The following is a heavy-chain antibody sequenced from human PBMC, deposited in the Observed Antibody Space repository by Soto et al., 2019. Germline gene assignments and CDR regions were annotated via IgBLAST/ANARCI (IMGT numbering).Heavy chain of an antibody. D-gene: IGHD3-16*01. CDR3: ARGVLGAFDL. V-gene: IGHV3-74*01. CDR1: GFTFSYYW. J-gene: IGHJ3*01. CDR2: IHSDGSST. Sequence: EVQLVESGGGLVRPGGSLRLSCAASGFTFSYYWMHWVRQAPGKGLVWVSRIHSDGSSTTYADFVKGRFIISRDNARNTVHLQMTSVRVEDTAVYYCARGVLGAFDLWGEGTVVTVSS.